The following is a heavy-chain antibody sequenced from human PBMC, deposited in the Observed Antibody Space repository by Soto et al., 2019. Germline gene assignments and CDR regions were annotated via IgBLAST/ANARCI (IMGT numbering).Heavy chain of an antibody. CDR2: IYYLGRT. V-gene: IGHV4-59*01. J-gene: IGHJ4*02. D-gene: IGHD6-13*01. Sequence: PSETLSLTCTVDSISTYYWNWIRQPPGKGLEWIGYIYYLGRTNYNSSLKSRITMSIDTSKNQFSLKLSSVTAADTAVYYCARDSSRFELFVYFDYWGLGTLVTVSS. CDR1: DSISTYY. CDR3: ARDSSRFELFVYFDY.